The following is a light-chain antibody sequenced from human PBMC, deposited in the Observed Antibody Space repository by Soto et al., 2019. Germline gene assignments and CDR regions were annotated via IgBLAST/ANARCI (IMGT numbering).Light chain of an antibody. CDR2: GAS. Sequence: EIVMTQSPASLSVSPGERATLSCRASQNINNNLAWYQHKPGQAPRVVIYGASARATGIPARFSGSGSGTQFTFTISSLQSEDFAVYYCQQYYDWSPWTFGQGTKVEV. J-gene: IGKJ1*01. V-gene: IGKV3-15*01. CDR1: QNINNN. CDR3: QQYYDWSPWT.